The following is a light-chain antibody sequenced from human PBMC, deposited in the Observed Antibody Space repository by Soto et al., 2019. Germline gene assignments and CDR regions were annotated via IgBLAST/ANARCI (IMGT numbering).Light chain of an antibody. Sequence: EVVLTQSPGTLSLSPGERDTLSCRASQSVSSSQLAWYQQKPCQAPRLLIYYVSSRANGISDRFSGSGYGTDFTLTISRLEPEDFAVYYCPQYGRSPFTFGQGTKLEIK. CDR3: PQYGRSPFT. CDR1: QSVSSSQ. J-gene: IGKJ2*01. V-gene: IGKV3-20*01. CDR2: YVS.